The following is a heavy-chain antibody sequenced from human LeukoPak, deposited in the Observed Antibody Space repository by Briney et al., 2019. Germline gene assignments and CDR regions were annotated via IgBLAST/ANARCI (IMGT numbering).Heavy chain of an antibody. CDR3: ATGGQIVVVPAATQDY. CDR2: IYYSGST. J-gene: IGHJ4*02. Sequence: SETLSLTCTVSGGPISSSSYYWGWIRKPPGKGLEWIGSIYYSGSTYYNPSLKSRVTISVDTSKNQFSLKLSSVTAADTAVYYCATGGQIVVVPAATQDYWGQGTLVTVSS. V-gene: IGHV4-39*01. D-gene: IGHD2-2*01. CDR1: GGPISSSSYY.